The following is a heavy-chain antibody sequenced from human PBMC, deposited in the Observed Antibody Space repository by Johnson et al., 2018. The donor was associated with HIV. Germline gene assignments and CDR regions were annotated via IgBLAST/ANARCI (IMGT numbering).Heavy chain of an antibody. CDR3: AKGDDYYDSSSYYRQGAFDI. D-gene: IGHD3-22*01. V-gene: IGHV3-9*01. Sequence: EVQLVESGGGLVQPGRSLRLSCAASGFTFDDYAMHWVRQAPGKGLEWVSGISWNSGSIGYADSVKGRFTISRGTAKNSLYLQMNSLRVEDTAVYYRAKGDDYYDSSSYYRQGAFDIWGQGTMVTVSS. CDR1: GFTFDDYA. CDR2: ISWNSGSI. J-gene: IGHJ3*02.